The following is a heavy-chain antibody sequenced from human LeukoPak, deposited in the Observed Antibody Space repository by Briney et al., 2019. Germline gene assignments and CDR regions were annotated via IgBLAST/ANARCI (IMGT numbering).Heavy chain of an antibody. CDR2: INSDGSST. V-gene: IGHV3-74*01. Sequence: GGSLRLSCTASGFTFSSYWMHWVRQTPGMGLVWVSRINSDGSSTSYADSVKGRFTISRDNAKNTLYLQMNSLRAEDMAVYYCARDLXYXMDVWGQGTTVTVSS. J-gene: IGHJ6*02. CDR3: ARDLXYXMDV. CDR1: GFTFSSYW.